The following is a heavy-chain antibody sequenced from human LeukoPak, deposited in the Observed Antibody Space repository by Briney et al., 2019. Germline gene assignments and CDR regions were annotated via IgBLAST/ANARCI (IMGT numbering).Heavy chain of an antibody. V-gene: IGHV3-7*01. D-gene: IGHD1-26*01. J-gene: IGHJ3*02. Sequence: GGSLRLSCAASGFTFSSYWMSWVRQAPGKGLEWVANINQGGSEKYYVDSVKGRFTISRDHAKRSLYLQMNSLRAEDTAVYYCARDGTPFDTWGQGTMVTVSS. CDR1: GFTFSSYW. CDR2: INQGGSEK. CDR3: ARDGTPFDT.